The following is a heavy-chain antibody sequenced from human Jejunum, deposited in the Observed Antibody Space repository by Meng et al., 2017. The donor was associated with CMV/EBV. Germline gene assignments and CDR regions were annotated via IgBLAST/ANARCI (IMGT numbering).Heavy chain of an antibody. CDR2: INTDGRNT. Sequence: EVRRVESGGGLVQPGGSLRLACAASGFTFSSDWMHWVRQAPGKGLEWVSRINTDGRNTNYADSVKGRFTISRDNAKNTLYLQMNSLRVEDTAVYYCARDYYSSGTHWGQGTLVTVSS. V-gene: IGHV3-74*01. CDR3: ARDYYSSGTH. D-gene: IGHD6-19*01. CDR1: GFTFSSDW. J-gene: IGHJ4*02.